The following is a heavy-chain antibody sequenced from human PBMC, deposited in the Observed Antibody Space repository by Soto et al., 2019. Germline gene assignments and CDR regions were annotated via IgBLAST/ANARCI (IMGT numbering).Heavy chain of an antibody. CDR1: GFTFSSYG. Sequence: PGGSLRLSCAASGFTFSSYGMHWFRQAPGKGLESVAVIWHDGGNKYYADSAKGRFTISRDNSKNTLYLQMNSLRAEDTAMYYCARDPGISSGWVSHSYFDYWGQGTLVTVS. V-gene: IGHV3-33*01. CDR2: IWHDGGNK. CDR3: ARDPGISSGWVSHSYFDY. J-gene: IGHJ4*02. D-gene: IGHD6-19*01.